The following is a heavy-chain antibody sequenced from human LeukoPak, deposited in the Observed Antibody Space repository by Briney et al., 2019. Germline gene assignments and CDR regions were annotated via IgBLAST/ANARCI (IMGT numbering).Heavy chain of an antibody. Sequence: SETLSLTCAVSGYSISSGYHWGWIRQSPGKGLEWIGFMYHSGSTYYDPSLKSRVTISVDASKNQFSLKLSSVTAADTAVYYCARRIVSSSSGFDYWGQGTLVTVSS. CDR2: MYHSGST. CDR3: ARRIVSSSSGFDY. J-gene: IGHJ4*02. CDR1: GYSISSGYH. D-gene: IGHD6-6*01. V-gene: IGHV4-38-2*01.